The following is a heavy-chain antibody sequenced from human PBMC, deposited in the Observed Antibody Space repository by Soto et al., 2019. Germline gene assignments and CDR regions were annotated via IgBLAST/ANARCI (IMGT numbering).Heavy chain of an antibody. Sequence: QVELLQSGAEVRKPGASVKVSCKASGHTFTGNYMHWVRQAPGQGLEWMGIINPDGDVTTYAHKFRGRVTLTREMSTSTAYMELRSLTSEDTAVYYCASTFSRGSFQDFDTWGQGTLVTVSS. J-gene: IGHJ4*02. CDR1: GHTFTGNY. V-gene: IGHV1-46*01. CDR3: ASTFSRGSFQDFDT. D-gene: IGHD1-26*01. CDR2: INPDGDVT.